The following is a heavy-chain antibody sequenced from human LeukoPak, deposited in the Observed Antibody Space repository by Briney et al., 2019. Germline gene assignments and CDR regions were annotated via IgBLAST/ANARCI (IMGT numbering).Heavy chain of an antibody. CDR3: ARDGELWLGEQYNWFDP. Sequence: ASVKVSCKASGYTFTSYGISWVRQAPGQGLEWMGWISAYNGNTNYAQKLQGRVTMTTDTSTSTAYMELRSLRSDDTAVYYCARDGELWLGEQYNWFDPWGQGTLVTVSS. CDR2: ISAYNGNT. J-gene: IGHJ5*02. D-gene: IGHD3-10*01. CDR1: GYTFTSYG. V-gene: IGHV1-18*01.